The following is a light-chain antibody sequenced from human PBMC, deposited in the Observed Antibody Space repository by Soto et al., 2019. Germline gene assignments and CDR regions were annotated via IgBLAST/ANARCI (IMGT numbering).Light chain of an antibody. Sequence: EIVLTPSPGTLSLSPGERATLSCRASQSVSTSLAWYQHKPGQAPRLLIYDASDRATGIPGRFSGSGSGTDFTLTISSLQPEDFATYYCQQSYSTPTFGQGTRLEIK. V-gene: IGKV3-11*01. CDR3: QQSYSTPT. CDR1: QSVSTS. CDR2: DAS. J-gene: IGKJ5*01.